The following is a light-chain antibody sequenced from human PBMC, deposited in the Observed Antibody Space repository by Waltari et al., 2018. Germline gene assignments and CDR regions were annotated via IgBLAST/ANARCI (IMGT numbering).Light chain of an antibody. CDR2: DAS. J-gene: IGKJ4*01. CDR1: QSVGGNY. V-gene: IGKV3-20*01. Sequence: EIVLTQSPATLSLSPGDRATLSCRASQSVGGNYLAWFQQKPGQAPRLLIYDASNRATGVPHRFSGSGSGTDFALTISRLDPEDFAVYYCQQSAFSPLTFGGGTTVEMK. CDR3: QQSAFSPLT.